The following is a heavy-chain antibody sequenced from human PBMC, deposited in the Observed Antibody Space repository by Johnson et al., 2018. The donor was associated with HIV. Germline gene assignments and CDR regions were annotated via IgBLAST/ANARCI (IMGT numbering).Heavy chain of an antibody. D-gene: IGHD3-22*01. CDR1: GFTVSSNY. CDR3: ASVPMIVVLDGAFDI. Sequence: VQLVESGGGLVQPGGSLRLSCAASGFTVSSNYMSWVRQAPGKGLMWVSVIYSGGSTYYADSVKGRFTISRDNSKNTLYLQMKRLRAEDTAVYYCASVPMIVVLDGAFDIWGQGTMVTVSS. J-gene: IGHJ3*02. V-gene: IGHV3-66*01. CDR2: IYSGGST.